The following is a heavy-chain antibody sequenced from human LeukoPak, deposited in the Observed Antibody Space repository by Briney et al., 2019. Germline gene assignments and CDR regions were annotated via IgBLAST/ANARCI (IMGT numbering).Heavy chain of an antibody. J-gene: IGHJ5*02. D-gene: IGHD3-22*01. CDR2: ISGSGGST. V-gene: IGHV3-23*01. CDR1: GFTFSSYA. CDR3: AKSGGQYYYDSKSWFDP. Sequence: GGSLRLSCAASGFTFSSYAMHWVRQAPGKGLEWVSRISGSGGSTNYADSVKGRFTISRDNSKNTLYLQMNSLRAEDTAVYYCAKSGGQYYYDSKSWFDPWGQGTLVTVSS.